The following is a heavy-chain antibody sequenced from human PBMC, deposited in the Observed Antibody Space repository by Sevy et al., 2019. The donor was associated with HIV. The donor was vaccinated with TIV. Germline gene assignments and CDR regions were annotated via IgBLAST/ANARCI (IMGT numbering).Heavy chain of an antibody. CDR3: ARDPSYSNSWYDY. V-gene: IGHV3-74*01. J-gene: IGHJ4*02. CDR2: INGDASYT. D-gene: IGHD6-13*01. CDR1: GFTFSSNW. Sequence: GGSLRLSCAASGFTFSSNWMHWVRQAPGKGLVWVSRINGDASYTNYADSVKGRFTSSRDNAKNTVYLQMNSLRAEDTAVYYCARDPSYSNSWYDYWGQGTLVTVSS.